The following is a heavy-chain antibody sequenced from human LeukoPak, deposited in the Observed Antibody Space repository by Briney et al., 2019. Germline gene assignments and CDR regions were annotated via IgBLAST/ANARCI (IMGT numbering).Heavy chain of an antibody. Sequence: GRSVRLSCAASGFTFSSYAMHWVRQAPGKGLEWVAVISYDGSNKYYADSVKGRFTISRDNSKNTLYLQMNSLRAEDTAVYYCARGGITGTTGLDYWGQGTLVTVSS. CDR3: ARGGITGTTGLDY. J-gene: IGHJ4*02. CDR2: ISYDGSNK. D-gene: IGHD1-7*01. V-gene: IGHV3-30-3*01. CDR1: GFTFSSYA.